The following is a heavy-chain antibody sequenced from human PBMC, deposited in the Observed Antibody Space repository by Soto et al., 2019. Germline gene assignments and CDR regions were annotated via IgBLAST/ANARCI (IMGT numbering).Heavy chain of an antibody. D-gene: IGHD3-3*01. CDR1: GGSISSGGYY. CDR3: ARTTVLRFLEWLHWFDP. J-gene: IGHJ5*02. Sequence: SETLSLTCTVSGGSISSGGYYWSWIRQHPGKGLEWIGYIYYSGSTYYNPSLKSRVTISVDTSKNQFSLKLSSVTAADTAVYYCARTTVLRFLEWLHWFDPWGQGTLVTVSS. CDR2: IYYSGST. V-gene: IGHV4-31*03.